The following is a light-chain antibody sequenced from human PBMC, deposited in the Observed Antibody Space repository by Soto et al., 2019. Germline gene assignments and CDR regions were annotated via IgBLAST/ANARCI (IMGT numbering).Light chain of an antibody. CDR3: CSYGGSRAV. J-gene: IGLJ7*01. CDR1: SVVVGGHNR. V-gene: IGLV2-23*02. CDR2: GVS. Sequence: QSVLTQPASVSGSPGQSITISCTGTSVVVGGHNRVSWYQQHPGQAPKLMIYGVSKRPLGVSARFSASKSGNTASLTISGLQAEDEADYYCCSYGGSRAVFGGGTQLTVL.